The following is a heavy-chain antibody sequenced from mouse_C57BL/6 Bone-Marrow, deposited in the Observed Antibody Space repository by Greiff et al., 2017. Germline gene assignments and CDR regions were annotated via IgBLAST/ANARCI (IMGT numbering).Heavy chain of an antibody. CDR2: INPSSGYT. Sequence: LVESGAELAKPGASVKLSCKASGYTFTSYWMHWVKQRPGQGLEWIGYINPSSGYTKYNQKFKDKATLTADKSSSTAYMQLSSLTYEDSAVYYCDYGSSYPYWYFDVWGTGTTVTVSS. V-gene: IGHV1-7*01. J-gene: IGHJ1*03. CDR1: GYTFTSYW. D-gene: IGHD1-1*01. CDR3: DYGSSYPYWYFDV.